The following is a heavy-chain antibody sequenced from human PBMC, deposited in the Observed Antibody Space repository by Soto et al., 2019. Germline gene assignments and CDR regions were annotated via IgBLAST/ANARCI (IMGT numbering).Heavy chain of an antibody. D-gene: IGHD6-6*01. CDR3: ARGGQLVRYYYYMDV. J-gene: IGHJ6*03. Sequence: GASVKVSCKASGYTFTSYYMHWVRQAPGQGLEWMGIINPSGGSTSYAQKFQGRVTMTRDTSTSTVYMELSSLRSEDTAVYYCARGGQLVRYYYYMDVWGKGTTVTVSS. CDR1: GYTFTSYY. CDR2: INPSGGST. V-gene: IGHV1-46*03.